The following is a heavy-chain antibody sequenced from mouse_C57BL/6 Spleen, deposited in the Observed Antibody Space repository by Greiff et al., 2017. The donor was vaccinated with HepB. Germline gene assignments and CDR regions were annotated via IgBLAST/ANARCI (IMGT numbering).Heavy chain of an antibody. CDR1: GYAFSSYW. Sequence: VQLQQSGAELVKPGASVKISCKASGYAFSSYWMNWVKQRPGKGLEWIGQIYPGDGDTNYNGKFKGKATLTADKSSSTAYMQLSSLTSEDSAVYFGARGGITTVVENYWYFDVWGTGTTVTVSS. V-gene: IGHV1-80*01. CDR2: IYPGDGDT. J-gene: IGHJ1*03. CDR3: ARGGITTVVENYWYFDV. D-gene: IGHD1-1*01.